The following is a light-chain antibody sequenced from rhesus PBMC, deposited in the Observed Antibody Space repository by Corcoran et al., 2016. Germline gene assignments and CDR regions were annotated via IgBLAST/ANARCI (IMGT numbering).Light chain of an antibody. Sequence: EIVMTQSPATLALSPGERATLSCRASQSVSSYLAWYQQKHGQAPRLLTYGASSRATCIPDRFSGSVSGTEFTLTLSSLEPGDVGVYFCLQRSNWPQYSFGQGTKVEIK. CDR1: QSVSSY. CDR3: LQRSNWPQYS. V-gene: IGKV3-24*03. CDR2: GAS. J-gene: IGKJ2*01.